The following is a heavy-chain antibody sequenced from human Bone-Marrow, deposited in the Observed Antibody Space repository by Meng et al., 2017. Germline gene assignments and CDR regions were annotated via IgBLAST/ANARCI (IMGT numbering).Heavy chain of an antibody. D-gene: IGHD2-15*01. J-gene: IGHJ4*02. Sequence: GEFLKISCAASEFSFSRHSMNWVRQAPGKGLDWVASISSTSNYIYYADSVKGRFTTSRDNAKDSVQLQMNSLRDDDTATYFCARSPPYIVEATGFDYWGQGTLVTVSS. CDR1: EFSFSRHS. CDR3: ARSPPYIVEATGFDY. V-gene: IGHV3-21*01. CDR2: ISSTSNYI.